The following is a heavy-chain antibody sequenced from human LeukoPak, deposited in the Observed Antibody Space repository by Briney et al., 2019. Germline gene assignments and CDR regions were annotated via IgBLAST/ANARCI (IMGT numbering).Heavy chain of an antibody. CDR2: VFYSGSA. CDR3: AKEMSDSSGRDAFDI. J-gene: IGHJ3*02. Sequence: SETLSLTCTVSGGSFSGYYWSWIRQPPGKGLEWIGYVFYSGSANYNPSLKSRVTLSEDTSKNQFSLRLISVTAADPAVYYRAKEMSDSSGRDAFDIWGEGTVDTVSS. D-gene: IGHD3-22*01. V-gene: IGHV4-59*01. CDR1: GGSFSGYY.